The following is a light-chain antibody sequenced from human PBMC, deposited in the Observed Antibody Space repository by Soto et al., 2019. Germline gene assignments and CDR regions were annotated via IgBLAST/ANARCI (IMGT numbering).Light chain of an antibody. J-gene: IGKJ5*01. CDR3: QQYGSSLVT. Sequence: VLTQSPGTLSLSPGERATLSCRASQSVSSSYLAWYQQKPGQAPRLLIYGASSRATGIPDRFSGSGSGTDFTLTISRLEPEDFAVYYCQQYGSSLVTFAQGTRLEIK. V-gene: IGKV3-20*01. CDR2: GAS. CDR1: QSVSSSY.